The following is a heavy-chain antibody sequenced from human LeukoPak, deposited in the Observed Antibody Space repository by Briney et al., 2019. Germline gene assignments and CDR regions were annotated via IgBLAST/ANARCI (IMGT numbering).Heavy chain of an antibody. Sequence: GGSLRLSCAASGFTFSNYAMHWVRQAPGKGLEWVAVISYDGSNKYYADSVKGRFTISRDNAKNSLYLQMNSLRAEDTAVYYCAAIDSGGAFDIWGQGTMVTVSS. J-gene: IGHJ3*02. D-gene: IGHD3-16*01. CDR3: AAIDSGGAFDI. CDR1: GFTFSNYA. CDR2: ISYDGSNK. V-gene: IGHV3-30*03.